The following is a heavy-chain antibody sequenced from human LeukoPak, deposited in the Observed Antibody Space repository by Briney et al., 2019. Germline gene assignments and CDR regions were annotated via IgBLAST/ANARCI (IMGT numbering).Heavy chain of an antibody. J-gene: IGHJ4*02. CDR3: ARTHYDILTGYYFLDY. D-gene: IGHD3-9*01. Sequence: SETLSLTCTVSGGSISSSSYYWGWIRQPPGKGLEWIGSIYHTGSTYYNPSLKSRVTISVDTSKNQFSLKLSSVTAADTAVYYCARTHYDILTGYYFLDYWGQGTLVTVSS. CDR2: IYHTGST. V-gene: IGHV4-39*07. CDR1: GGSISSSSYY.